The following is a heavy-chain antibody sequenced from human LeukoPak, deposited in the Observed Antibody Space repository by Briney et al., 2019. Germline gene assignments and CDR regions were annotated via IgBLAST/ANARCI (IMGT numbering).Heavy chain of an antibody. CDR1: GFTFSNAW. CDR2: ISGSGGST. J-gene: IGHJ6*02. D-gene: IGHD3-10*01. Sequence: GGSLRLSCAASGFTFSNAWMSWVRQAPGKGLEWVSAISGSGGSTYYADSVKGRFTISRDNSKNTLYLQMNSLRAEDTAVYYCLGITMVRGVSYGMDVWGQGTTVTVSS. V-gene: IGHV3-23*01. CDR3: LGITMVRGVSYGMDV.